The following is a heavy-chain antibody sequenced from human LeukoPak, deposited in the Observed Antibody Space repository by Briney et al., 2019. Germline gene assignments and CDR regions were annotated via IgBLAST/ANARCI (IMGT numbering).Heavy chain of an antibody. CDR1: GGSINNYC. CDR3: ARGTDYGYVSY. Sequence: ETLSLTCTVSGGSINNYCWSWVRQAPGKGLEWVSVIYSGGSTYYADSVKGRFTISRDNSKNTLYLQMNSLRAEDTAVYYCARGTDYGYVSYWGQGTLVTVSS. CDR2: IYSGGST. V-gene: IGHV3-66*01. D-gene: IGHD4-17*01. J-gene: IGHJ4*02.